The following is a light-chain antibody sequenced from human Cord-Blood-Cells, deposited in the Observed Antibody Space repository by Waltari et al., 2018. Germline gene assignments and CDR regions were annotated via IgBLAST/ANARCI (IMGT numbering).Light chain of an antibody. CDR3: VLYMGSGISV. V-gene: IGLV8-61*01. CDR2: STN. J-gene: IGLJ3*02. Sequence: QTVVTQEPSFSVSPGGTVTLTCGFSSGSVSTCSYPTWYPQTPGQAPRTIIYSTNTRSSGVPDRVSGSILGNKAALTITGAQADDESDYYCVLYMGSGISVFGGGTKLTVL. CDR1: SGSVSTCSY.